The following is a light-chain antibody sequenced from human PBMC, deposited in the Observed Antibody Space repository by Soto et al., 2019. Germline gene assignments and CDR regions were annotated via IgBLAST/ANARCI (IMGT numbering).Light chain of an antibody. CDR1: TTNVATYNY. J-gene: IGLJ3*02. Sequence: QSALTQPLSVSGSPGQSVTISCTGTTTNVATYNYVSSYQHHPGKAPKLILYNVSERPSGVSDRFSGSKSGNAASLTISGLQADDEADYYCCSYEGSSNWLFGGGTKLTVL. CDR2: NVS. V-gene: IGLV2-11*01. CDR3: CSYEGSSNWL.